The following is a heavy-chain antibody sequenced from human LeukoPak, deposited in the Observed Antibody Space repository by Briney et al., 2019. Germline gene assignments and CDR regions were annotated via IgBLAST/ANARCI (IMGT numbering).Heavy chain of an antibody. D-gene: IGHD2-8*01. V-gene: IGHV1-2*06. Sequence: ASVKVSCKASVYTFTRYYMHWVRQAPGQGLEWMGRINPSRGGTNYAQKFQGRVTMTRDTSISTAYMELSRLRSDDTAAYYCARDRKNCTNGVCYFDYWGQGTLVTVSS. CDR1: VYTFTRYY. CDR2: INPSRGGT. J-gene: IGHJ4*02. CDR3: ARDRKNCTNGVCYFDY.